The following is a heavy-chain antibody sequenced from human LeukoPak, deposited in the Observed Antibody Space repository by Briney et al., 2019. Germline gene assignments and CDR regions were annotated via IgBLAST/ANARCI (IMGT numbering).Heavy chain of an antibody. CDR1: GGSFSGYY. Sequence: PSETLSLTCAVYGGSFSGYYWSWIRQPPGKGLEWIGEINHSGSTNYNPSLKSRVTISVDTSKNQFSLKLSSVTAADTAVYYCATKQRIVGATTYAFDIWGQGTMVTVSS. V-gene: IGHV4-34*01. CDR2: INHSGST. CDR3: ATKQRIVGATTYAFDI. D-gene: IGHD1-26*01. J-gene: IGHJ3*02.